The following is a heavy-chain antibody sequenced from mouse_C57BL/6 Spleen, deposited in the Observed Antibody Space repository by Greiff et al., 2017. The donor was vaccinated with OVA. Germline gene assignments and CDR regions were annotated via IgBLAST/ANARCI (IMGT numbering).Heavy chain of an antibody. V-gene: IGHV1-5*01. CDR3: TRYYGSSSASWFAY. CDR1: GYTFTSYW. CDR2: IYPGNSDT. J-gene: IGHJ3*01. D-gene: IGHD1-1*01. Sequence: VQLQQSGTVLARPGASVKMSCKTSGYTFTSYWMHWVKQRPGQGLVWIGAIYPGNSDTSYNQKFKGKAKLTAVTSASTAYMELSSLTNEDSAVYYCTRYYGSSSASWFAYWGQGTLVTVSA.